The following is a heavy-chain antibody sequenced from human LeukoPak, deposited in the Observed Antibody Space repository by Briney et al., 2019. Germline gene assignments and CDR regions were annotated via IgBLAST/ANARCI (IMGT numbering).Heavy chain of an antibody. V-gene: IGHV4-4*09. D-gene: IGHD1-26*01. J-gene: IGHJ4*02. CDR1: GASISNYY. Sequence: LSETLSLTCTVSGASISNYYWSWIRQTPEKGLEWMGHIHSSGGSSYYPSLKSRLTLSIDTSRNQLSLKLPSVTAADTAVYFCARLGSYHDFWGQGALVTVSS. CDR3: ARLGSYHDF. CDR2: IHSSGGS.